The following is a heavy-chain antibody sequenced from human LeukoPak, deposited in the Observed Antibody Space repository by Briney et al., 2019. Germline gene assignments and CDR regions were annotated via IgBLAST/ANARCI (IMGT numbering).Heavy chain of an antibody. Sequence: SETLSLTCTVSGGSISSGSYYWSWIRQPAGKGLEWIGRIYTSGSTNYNPSLKSRVTISVDTSKNQFSLKLSSVTAADTAVYYCARSSGWYGYYYDSSGYFDHWGQGTLVTVSS. J-gene: IGHJ4*02. V-gene: IGHV4-61*02. CDR3: ARSSGWYGYYYDSSGYFDH. D-gene: IGHD3-22*01. CDR1: GGSISSGSYY. CDR2: IYTSGST.